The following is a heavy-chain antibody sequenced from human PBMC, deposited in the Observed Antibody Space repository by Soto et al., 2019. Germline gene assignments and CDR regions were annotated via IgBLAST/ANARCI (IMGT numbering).Heavy chain of an antibody. CDR2: IYWDDDK. V-gene: IGHV2-5*02. Sequence: SGPTLVKPTQPLTLTCTFSGFSLSTSGVGVGWIRQPPGKALEWLALIYWDDDKRYSPSLKSRLTITKDTSKNQVVLTMTNMDPVDTATYYCAHRLSSGWYYAFDIWGQGTMVTVSS. J-gene: IGHJ3*02. D-gene: IGHD6-19*01. CDR3: AHRLSSGWYYAFDI. CDR1: GFSLSTSGVG.